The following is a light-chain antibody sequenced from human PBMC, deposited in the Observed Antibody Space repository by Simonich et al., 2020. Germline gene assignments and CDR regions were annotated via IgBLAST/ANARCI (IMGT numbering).Light chain of an antibody. CDR2: KDR. J-gene: IGLJ3*02. V-gene: IGLV3-27*01. CDR1: VLAKKY. CDR3: YSAADNNLRV. Sequence: SYELTQPSSVSVSPGQTARITCSGDVLAKKYARWFQQKPGQAPVLGIYKDRERPSGIPERFSGSSSGTTVTLTISGAQVEDEADYYCYSAADNNLRVFGGGTKLTVL.